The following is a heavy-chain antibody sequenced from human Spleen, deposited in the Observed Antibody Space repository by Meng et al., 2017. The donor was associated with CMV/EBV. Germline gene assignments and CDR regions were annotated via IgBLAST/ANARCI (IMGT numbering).Heavy chain of an antibody. Sequence: GESLKISCAASGFTFSSYWMHWVRQAPGKGLVWVSRINSDGSSTSYADSVKGRFTISRDNAKNTLYLQMNSLRAEDTAVYYCAKGELPGEPKGYWGQGTLVTVSS. CDR2: INSDGSST. CDR1: GFTFSSYW. J-gene: IGHJ4*02. V-gene: IGHV3-74*01. CDR3: AKGELPGEPKGY. D-gene: IGHD1-14*01.